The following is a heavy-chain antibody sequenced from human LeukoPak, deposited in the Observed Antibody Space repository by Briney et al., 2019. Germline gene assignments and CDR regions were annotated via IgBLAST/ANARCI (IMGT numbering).Heavy chain of an antibody. D-gene: IGHD3-22*01. CDR1: AYSISSGYY. J-gene: IGHJ4*02. CDR3: IVYDYYDSNGLDY. V-gene: IGHV4-38-2*01. Sequence: SETLSLTCAASAYSISSGYYWGWIRQPPRQGLEWIGSIYHSGSTYYNPSLKSRVTISVDTSKNQFSLKLSSVTAADTAVYYCIVYDYYDSNGLDYWGQGTLVTVSS. CDR2: IYHSGST.